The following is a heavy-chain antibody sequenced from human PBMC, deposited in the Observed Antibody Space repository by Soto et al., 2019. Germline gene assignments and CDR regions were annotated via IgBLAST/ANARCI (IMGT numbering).Heavy chain of an antibody. CDR2: IGPGSGAT. CDR1: GYTFTGHY. J-gene: IGHJ4*02. V-gene: IGHV1-2*02. CDR3: GRGRSGQIVVFY. D-gene: IGHD2-15*01. Sequence: ASVKVSCKASGYTFTGHYIHWVRQAPEQGPEWMGEIGPGSGATRYAQRFQGRVTMTGDMSITTVYIELNNLSPDDTAVYYCGRGRSGQIVVFYWGQGTPVTVSS.